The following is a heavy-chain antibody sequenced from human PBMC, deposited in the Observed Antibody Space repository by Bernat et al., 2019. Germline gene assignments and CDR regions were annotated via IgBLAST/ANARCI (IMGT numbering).Heavy chain of an antibody. V-gene: IGHV3-48*02. CDR2: ISSSSGTI. Sequence: MNWVRQAPGKGLEWVSYISSSSGTIYYADSVKGRFTISRDNAKNSLYLQMNSLRDEDTAVYYCARDLAMQHWGQGTLVTVSS. J-gene: IGHJ1*01. D-gene: IGHD5-18*01. CDR3: ARDLAMQH.